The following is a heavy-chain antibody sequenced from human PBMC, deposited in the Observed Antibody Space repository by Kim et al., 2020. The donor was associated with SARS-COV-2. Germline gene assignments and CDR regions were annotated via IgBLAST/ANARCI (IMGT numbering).Heavy chain of an antibody. Sequence: ASVKVSCKASGYTFTGYFIHWVRQAPGQGLEWMGRIKPNSGGTNSAQQFQDRFTMTTDTSTSTAYMELTNLRSDDTVIFYCARSPLGYCSGGSCSLDAFDIWGQGTLVTVTS. CDR1: GYTFTGYF. V-gene: IGHV1-2*05. CDR2: IKPNSGGT. D-gene: IGHD2-15*01. CDR3: ARSPLGYCSGGSCSLDAFDI. J-gene: IGHJ3*02.